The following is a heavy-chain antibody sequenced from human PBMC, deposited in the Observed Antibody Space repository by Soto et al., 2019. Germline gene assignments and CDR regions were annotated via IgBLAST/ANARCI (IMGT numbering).Heavy chain of an antibody. CDR3: ARVPPYYYGSGSMAFDI. Sequence: ASVKVSCKASGYTFTGYYMHWVRQAPGQGLEWMGWINPNSGGTNYAQKFQGWVTMTRDTSISTAYMELSRLRSDDTAVYYCARVPPYYYGSGSMAFDIWGQGTMVTVSS. D-gene: IGHD3-10*01. J-gene: IGHJ3*02. CDR2: INPNSGGT. CDR1: GYTFTGYY. V-gene: IGHV1-2*04.